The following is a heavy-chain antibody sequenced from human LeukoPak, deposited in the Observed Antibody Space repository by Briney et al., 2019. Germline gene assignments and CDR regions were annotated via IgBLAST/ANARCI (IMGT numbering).Heavy chain of an antibody. CDR2: ISRRSSTI. Sequence: GGSLRLSCAASGFTFSSYSMSWVRQAPGKGREWVSYISRRSSTISYPDSVKGRFTISRDNTKNSMYLHMNNLRAEVPAVYYCARDRCTNGVCYTFAYWGQGTLVTVSS. V-gene: IGHV3-48*01. CDR1: GFTFSSYS. J-gene: IGHJ4*02. CDR3: ARDRCTNGVCYTFAY. D-gene: IGHD2-8*01.